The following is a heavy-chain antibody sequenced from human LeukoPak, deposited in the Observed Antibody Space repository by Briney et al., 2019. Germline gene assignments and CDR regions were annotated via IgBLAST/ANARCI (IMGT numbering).Heavy chain of an antibody. CDR2: IYYSGST. V-gene: IGHV4-59*08. D-gene: IGHD6-13*01. CDR1: GGPISSYY. J-gene: IGHJ6*02. CDR3: ARTGYSSIIEKPEYYYYYGMDV. Sequence: SETLSLTCTVSGGPISSYYWSWIRQPPGKGLEWIGYIYYSGSTNYNPSLKSRVTISVDTSKNQFSLKLSSVTAADTAVYYCARTGYSSIIEKPEYYYYYGMDVWGQGTTVTVSS.